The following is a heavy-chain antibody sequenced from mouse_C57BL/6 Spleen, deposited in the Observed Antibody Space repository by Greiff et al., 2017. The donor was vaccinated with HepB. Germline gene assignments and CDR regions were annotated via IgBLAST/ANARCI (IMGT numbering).Heavy chain of an antibody. V-gene: IGHV5-9-1*02. CDR3: TRERDFYFDY. D-gene: IGHD3-3*01. J-gene: IGHJ2*01. CDR1: GFTFSSYA. CDR2: ISSGGDYI. Sequence: EVKLEESGEGLVKPGGSRKLSCAASGFTFSSYAMSWVRQTPEKRLEWVAYISSGGDYIYYADTVKGRFTISRDNARNTLYLQMSSLKSEDTAMYYCTRERDFYFDYWGQGTTLTVSS.